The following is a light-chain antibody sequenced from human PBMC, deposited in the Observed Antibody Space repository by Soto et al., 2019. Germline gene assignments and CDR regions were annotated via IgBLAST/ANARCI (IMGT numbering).Light chain of an antibody. CDR3: QSYDRPLSAVF. V-gene: IGLV1-40*01. J-gene: IGLJ2*01. CDR2: GNN. Sequence: QSVLTQPPSVSGAPGQRVTISCTGSTSNIGSNYDVHWYQQIPGTAPKLLIYGNNNRPSGVPDRFSGSKSATSASLAITGLQAVDEADYYCQSYDRPLSAVFFGGVTTLTVL. CDR1: TSNIGSNYD.